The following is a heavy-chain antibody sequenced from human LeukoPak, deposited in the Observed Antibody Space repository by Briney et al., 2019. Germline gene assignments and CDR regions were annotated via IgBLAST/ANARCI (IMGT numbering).Heavy chain of an antibody. CDR1: GSTFSSYA. D-gene: IGHD3-22*01. V-gene: IGHV3-23*01. Sequence: QPGGSLRLSCAASGSTFSSYAMSWVRQAPGKGLEWVSAISGSGGSTYYADSVKGRFTISRDNSKNTLYLQMNSLRAEDTAVYYCAKAPLNYDSSGYCFFDYWGQGTLVTVSS. CDR3: AKAPLNYDSSGYCFFDY. CDR2: ISGSGGST. J-gene: IGHJ4*02.